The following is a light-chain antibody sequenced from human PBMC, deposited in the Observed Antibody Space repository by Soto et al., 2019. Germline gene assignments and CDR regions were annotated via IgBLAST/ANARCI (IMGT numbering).Light chain of an antibody. CDR1: QAIDTY. Sequence: DIQLTQSPSFLSASVGDRVTITCRASQAIDTYLAWYQQKPGKAPKLLIYAASLLQIGVPSTFSGSGSGTEFTLTINSLQPEDFASYYCQQLNTFPFIFGQGTRLEIK. CDR2: AAS. J-gene: IGKJ5*01. CDR3: QQLNTFPFI. V-gene: IGKV1-9*01.